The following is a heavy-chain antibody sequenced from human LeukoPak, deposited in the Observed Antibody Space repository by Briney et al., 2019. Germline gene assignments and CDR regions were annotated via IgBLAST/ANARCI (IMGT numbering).Heavy chain of an antibody. CDR3: ARDKNNWNDGGDAFDI. CDR2: ISSSSSTI. Sequence: GGSLRLSCAASGFTFSSYSMNWVRQAPGKGLEWVSYISSSSSTIYYADSVKGRFTISRDNAKNSLYLQMNSLRAEDTAVYYCARDKNNWNDGGDAFDIWGQGTMVTVSS. V-gene: IGHV3-48*01. CDR1: GFTFSSYS. D-gene: IGHD1-20*01. J-gene: IGHJ3*02.